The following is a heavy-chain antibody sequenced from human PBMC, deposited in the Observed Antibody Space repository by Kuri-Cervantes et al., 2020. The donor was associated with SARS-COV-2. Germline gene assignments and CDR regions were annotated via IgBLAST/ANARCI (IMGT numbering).Heavy chain of an antibody. CDR2: IYYSGST. CDR1: GGSISSYY. D-gene: IGHD6-19*01. Sequence: ESLKISCTVSGGSISSYYWSWIRQPPGKGLEWIGYIYYSGSTNYNPSLKSRVTISVDTSKNQLSLKLSSVTAADTAVYYCARHLFAGIAVAGTWFDYWGQGTLVTVSS. CDR3: ARHLFAGIAVAGTWFDY. J-gene: IGHJ4*02. V-gene: IGHV4-59*08.